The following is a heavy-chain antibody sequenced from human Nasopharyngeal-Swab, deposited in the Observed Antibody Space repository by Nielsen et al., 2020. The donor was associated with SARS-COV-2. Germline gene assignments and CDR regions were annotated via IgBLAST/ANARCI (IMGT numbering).Heavy chain of an antibody. J-gene: IGHJ3*02. CDR1: GYTFTSYY. CDR2: INPSGGST. Sequence: ASVKVSCKASGYTFTSYYMHWVRQAPGQGLEWMGIINPSGGSTSYAQKFQGRVTMTRDTSTSTVYMELSSLRSEDTAVYYCARDSSHRYDYVWGSQLLDAFDIWGQGTMVTVSS. V-gene: IGHV1-46*01. CDR3: ARDSSHRYDYVWGSQLLDAFDI. D-gene: IGHD3-16*01.